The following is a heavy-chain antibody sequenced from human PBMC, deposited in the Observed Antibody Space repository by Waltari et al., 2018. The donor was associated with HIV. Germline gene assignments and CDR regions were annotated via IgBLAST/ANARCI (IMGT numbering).Heavy chain of an antibody. Sequence: QVQLVESGGGVVQPGRSLRLSCAASGFTFSSYGLPWVRQAPGKGLEWVAVIWYDGSNKYYADSVKGRFTISRDNSKNTLYLQMNSLRAEDTAVYYCARDYYGDYPAAWGQGTLVTVSS. J-gene: IGHJ4*02. D-gene: IGHD4-17*01. V-gene: IGHV3-33*01. CDR1: GFTFSSYG. CDR2: IWYDGSNK. CDR3: ARDYYGDYPAA.